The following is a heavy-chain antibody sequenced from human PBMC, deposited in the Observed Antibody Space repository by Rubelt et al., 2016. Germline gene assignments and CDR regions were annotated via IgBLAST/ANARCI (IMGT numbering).Heavy chain of an antibody. CDR3: ARPTMVRGNDAFDI. D-gene: IGHD3-10*01. V-gene: IGHV5-51*01. CDR2: IYPGDSDT. Sequence: IEWMGIIYPGDSDTRYSPSFQGQVTISADKSISTAYLQWSSLKASDTAMYYCARPTMVRGNDAFDIWGQGTMVTVSS. J-gene: IGHJ3*02.